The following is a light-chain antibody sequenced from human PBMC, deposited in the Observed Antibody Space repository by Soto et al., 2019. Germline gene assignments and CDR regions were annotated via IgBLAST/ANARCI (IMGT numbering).Light chain of an antibody. Sequence: EVVLTQSPATLSVSPGERATLSCRASQSVSNNLAWYQQKPGQAPRLLISGASSRAADIPDRFSGSGSGTDFTLTINRLEPEDFAVYYCQQYDSSPRTFGQGTKVDIK. CDR3: QQYDSSPRT. V-gene: IGKV3-20*01. CDR2: GAS. J-gene: IGKJ1*01. CDR1: QSVSNN.